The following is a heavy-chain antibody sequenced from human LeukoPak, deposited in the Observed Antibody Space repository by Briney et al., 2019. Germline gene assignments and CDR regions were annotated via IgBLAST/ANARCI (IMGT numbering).Heavy chain of an antibody. J-gene: IGHJ4*02. CDR2: IYRTGST. D-gene: IGHD3-22*01. Sequence: SETLSLTCAVSGGSISSYNWWSWVRQPPGKGLEWIGEIYRTGSTNYNPSLKSRVTISLDKSKNQFSLKLTSVTAADTAVYYCARVALYDSSGYNYFDDWGQGTLVTVSS. CDR3: ARVALYDSSGYNYFDD. V-gene: IGHV4-4*02. CDR1: GGSISSYNW.